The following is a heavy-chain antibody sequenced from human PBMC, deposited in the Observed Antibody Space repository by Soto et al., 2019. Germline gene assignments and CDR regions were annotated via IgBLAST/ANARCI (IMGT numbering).Heavy chain of an antibody. CDR1: GFTFSNYA. V-gene: IGHV3-23*01. J-gene: IGHJ4*02. CDR2: ISGSGCST. D-gene: IGHD6-13*01. Sequence: EVQLLESGGGLVQPGGSLRLSCAASGFTFSNYAVTWVRQAPGKGLEWVSTISGSGCSTYYADSVKGLFTISRDKSKNTLYLKMNSRRAEDTAVYYSAKDHGSSWDEIDYWGQGTLVTVSS. CDR3: AKDHGSSWDEIDY.